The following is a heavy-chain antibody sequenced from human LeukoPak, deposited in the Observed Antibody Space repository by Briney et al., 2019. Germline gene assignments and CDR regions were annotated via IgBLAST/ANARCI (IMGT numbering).Heavy chain of an antibody. D-gene: IGHD5-24*01. V-gene: IGHV3-23*01. Sequence: PGGSLRLSCAASGFTFSVAAMTWVRQAPGKGLEWVSLIGASGESTYYADSVKGRFTISRDNSKNTLSLQMNSLRVEDTAMYFCAKVIQLSTWGLGTMVTVSS. CDR1: GFTFSVAA. J-gene: IGHJ3*01. CDR2: IGASGEST. CDR3: AKVIQLST.